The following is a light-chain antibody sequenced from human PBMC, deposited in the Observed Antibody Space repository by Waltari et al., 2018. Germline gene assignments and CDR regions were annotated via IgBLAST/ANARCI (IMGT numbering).Light chain of an antibody. J-gene: IGKJ1*01. CDR1: QSLLHSNGYNY. V-gene: IGKV2-28*01. CDR2: LGS. CDR3: MQSLQALWT. Sequence: DIVMTQSPLSLPVTPGEPASISCRSSQSLLHSNGYNYLDWYLQKPGQSPKLLIYLGSNRASGVHDRFSGSGSGTDFTLKISRVEAEDVGVYYCMQSLQALWTFGQGTKVEIK.